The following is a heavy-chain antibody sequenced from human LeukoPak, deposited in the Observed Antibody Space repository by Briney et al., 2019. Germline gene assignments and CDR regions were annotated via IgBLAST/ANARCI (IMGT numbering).Heavy chain of an antibody. CDR1: GFTFSSYA. V-gene: IGHV3-23*01. D-gene: IGHD2-2*01. Sequence: GGSLRLSCAASGFTFSSYAVSWVRQAPGKGLEWVSAISGSGGSTYYADSVKGRFTISRDNSKNTLYLQMNSLRAEDTAVYYCAKDQVGSRYCSSTSCPLDVWGQGTTVTVSS. CDR2: ISGSGGST. CDR3: AKDQVGSRYCSSTSCPLDV. J-gene: IGHJ6*02.